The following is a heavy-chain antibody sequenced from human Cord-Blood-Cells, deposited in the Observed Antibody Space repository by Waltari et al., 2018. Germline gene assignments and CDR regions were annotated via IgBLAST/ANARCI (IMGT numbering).Heavy chain of an antibody. D-gene: IGHD3-22*01. CDR1: GGSFSGYY. J-gene: IGHJ4*02. CDR3: ARHWSYYDSSGYSGFDY. CDR2: INHSGST. V-gene: IGHV4-34*01. Sequence: QVQLQQWGAGLLKPSETLSLTCAVYGGSFSGYYWSWIRQPPGKGLEWIGEINHSGSTNYHPARKSRVTISVDTSKNQFSLKLSSVTAADTAVYYGARHWSYYDSSGYSGFDYWGQGTLVTVSS.